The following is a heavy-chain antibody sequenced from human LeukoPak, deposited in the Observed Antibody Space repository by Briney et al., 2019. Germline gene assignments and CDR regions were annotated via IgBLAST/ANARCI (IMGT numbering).Heavy chain of an antibody. J-gene: IGHJ4*02. V-gene: IGHV3-23*01. CDR3: AKLPAYFDWLPDPFDY. CDR1: GFTFSSYA. Sequence: GGSLRLSCAASGFTFSSYAMSWVRQAPGKGLEWVSAISGSGGSTYYADSVKGRFTISRDNSKNTLYLQMNSLRAEDTAVYYCAKLPAYFDWLPDPFDYWGQGTLVTVSS. CDR2: ISGSGGST. D-gene: IGHD3-9*01.